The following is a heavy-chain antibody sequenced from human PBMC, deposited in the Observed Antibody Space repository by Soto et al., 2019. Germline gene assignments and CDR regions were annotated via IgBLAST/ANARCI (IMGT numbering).Heavy chain of an antibody. V-gene: IGHV1-18*01. CDR3: ARDWNYDYIWGSYRYVY. Sequence: GASVKVSCKASGYTFTSYGISWVRQAPGQGLEWMGWISAYNGNTNYAQKLQGRVTMTTDTSTSTAYMELRSLRSDDTAVYYCARDWNYDYIWGSYRYVYWGQGTQVTVSS. CDR1: GYTFTSYG. CDR2: ISAYNGNT. D-gene: IGHD3-16*02. J-gene: IGHJ4*02.